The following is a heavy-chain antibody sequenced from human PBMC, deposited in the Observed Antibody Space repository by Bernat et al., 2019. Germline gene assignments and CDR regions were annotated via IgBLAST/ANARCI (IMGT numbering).Heavy chain of an antibody. CDR2: IKQDGSEK. D-gene: IGHD3-10*01. V-gene: IGHV3-7*03. CDR3: ARVYCYTSGSHSFGS. Sequence: EVQLVESGGGLVQPGGSQRLSCAASGFTFSSYWMSWVRQAPGKGLEWVANIKQDGSEKYYVDSVRGRFTISRDNANNSLFLQMSSLRAEDTAMYFCARVYCYTSGSHSFGSWGQGTLVTVSS. CDR1: GFTFSSYW. J-gene: IGHJ5*02.